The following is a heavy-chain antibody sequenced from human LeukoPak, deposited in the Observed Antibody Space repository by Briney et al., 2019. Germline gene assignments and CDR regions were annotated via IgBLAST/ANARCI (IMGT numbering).Heavy chain of an antibody. J-gene: IGHJ4*02. Sequence: GGSLRLSCAASGFTFSNAWMNWVRQAPGKGLEWVGRIKSKTDGGTTDYAAPVKGRFTISRDDSRNTLYLQMNSLRGDDTAVYYCAKDVGKWESLHFFDYWGQGTLVTVSS. CDR3: AKDVGKWESLHFFDY. CDR2: IKSKTDGGTT. D-gene: IGHD1-26*01. V-gene: IGHV3-15*07. CDR1: GFTFSNAW.